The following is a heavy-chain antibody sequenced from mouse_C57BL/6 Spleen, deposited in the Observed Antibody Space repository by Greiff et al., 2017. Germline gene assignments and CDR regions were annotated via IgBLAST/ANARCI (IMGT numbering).Heavy chain of an antibody. J-gene: IGHJ2*01. CDR3: ARYDYEGSYFDY. CDR1: GYAFRSSW. CDR2: IYPGDGDT. D-gene: IGHD2-4*01. Sequence: QVQLQQSGPELVKPGASVKISCKASGYAFRSSWMNWVKQRPGKGLEWIGRIYPGDGDTNYNGKFKGKATLTADKSSSTAYMQLSSLTSEDSAVYFCARYDYEGSYFDYWGQGTTLTVSS. V-gene: IGHV1-82*01.